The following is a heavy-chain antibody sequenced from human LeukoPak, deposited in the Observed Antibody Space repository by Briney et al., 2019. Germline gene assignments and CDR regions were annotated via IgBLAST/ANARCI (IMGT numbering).Heavy chain of an antibody. J-gene: IGHJ5*02. D-gene: IGHD3-10*01. CDR3: ARLGSYGSGSYYPPRWFDP. V-gene: IGHV4-59*01. CDR2: IYYSGST. Sequence: SETLSLTCTVSGGSISSYYWSWIRKPPGKGLEWIGYIYYSGSTNYNPSLKSRVTISVDTSKNQFSLKLSSVTAADTAVYYCARLGSYGSGSYYPPRWFDPWGQGTLVTVSS. CDR1: GGSISSYY.